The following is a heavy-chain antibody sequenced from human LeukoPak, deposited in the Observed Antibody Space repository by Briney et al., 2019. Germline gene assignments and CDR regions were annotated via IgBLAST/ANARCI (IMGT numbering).Heavy chain of an antibody. CDR1: GYTFTGYY. V-gene: IGHV1-2*02. D-gene: IGHD1-1*01. CDR3: ARVASTTRRHDVFDI. J-gene: IGHJ3*02. CDR2: INPNSGGT. Sequence: ASVKVSCKASGYTFTGYYIHWVRQAPGQGLEWMGWINPNSGGTNSAQKFQGRVTMTRDTSISTAYMKLSRLRSDDTAVYYCARVASTTRRHDVFDIWGQGTMVIVSS.